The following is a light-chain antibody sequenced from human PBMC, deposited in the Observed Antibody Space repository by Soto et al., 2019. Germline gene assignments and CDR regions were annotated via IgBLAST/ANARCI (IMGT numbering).Light chain of an antibody. CDR1: QRVRSY. CDR3: QQRGDWPLYT. CDR2: DAS. V-gene: IGKV3-11*01. J-gene: IGKJ2*01. Sequence: EIVLTQSPATLSLSPGERATLSCRASQRVRSYLAWYQQKPGQAPRLLLYDASNRATGIPARFSGSGSGTDFTLTISCLEPEDFALYYCQQRGDWPLYTFGQGTRLEIK.